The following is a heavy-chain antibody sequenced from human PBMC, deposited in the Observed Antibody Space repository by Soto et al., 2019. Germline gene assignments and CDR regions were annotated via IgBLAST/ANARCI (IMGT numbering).Heavy chain of an antibody. D-gene: IGHD2-2*01. CDR1: GGSISSGGYY. J-gene: IGHJ4*02. Sequence: SETLSLTCTVSGGSISSGGYYWSWIRQHPGKGLEWIGYIYYSGSTYHNPSLKSRVTISVDTSKNQFSLKLSSVTAADTAVYCCARTSVMWYQLLSHFDYWGQGTLVTVSS. CDR2: IYYSGST. CDR3: ARTSVMWYQLLSHFDY. V-gene: IGHV4-31*03.